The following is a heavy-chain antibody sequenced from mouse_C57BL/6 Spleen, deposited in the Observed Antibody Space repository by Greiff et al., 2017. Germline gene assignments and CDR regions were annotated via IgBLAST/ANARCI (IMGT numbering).Heavy chain of an antibody. CDR3: ARAGSTMITTGYFDV. CDR2: IDPSDSYT. D-gene: IGHD2-4*01. Sequence: QQSCKASGYTFTSYWMHWVKQRPGQGLEWIGEIDPSDSYTNYNQKFKGKSTLTVDKSSSTAYMQLSSLTSEDSAVYYCARAGSTMITTGYFDVWGTGTTVTVSS. CDR1: GYTFTSYW. J-gene: IGHJ1*03. V-gene: IGHV1-69*01.